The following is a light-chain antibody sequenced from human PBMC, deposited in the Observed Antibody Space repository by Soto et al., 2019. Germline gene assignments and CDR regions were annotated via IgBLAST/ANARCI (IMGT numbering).Light chain of an antibody. CDR2: DVS. Sequence: QSALTQPASVSGSPGQSITISCTGTSSDLGGYNYVSWYQQHPGKAPKLMIYDVSNRPSGVSNRFSGSKSGNTASLTISGLQAVDEADYYCSSYTSSSTRVFGTGTKLTVL. CDR1: SSDLGGYNY. V-gene: IGLV2-14*01. J-gene: IGLJ1*01. CDR3: SSYTSSSTRV.